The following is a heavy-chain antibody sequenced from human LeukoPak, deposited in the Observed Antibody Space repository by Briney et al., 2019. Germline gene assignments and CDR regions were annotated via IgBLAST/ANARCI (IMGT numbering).Heavy chain of an antibody. CDR1: GFTFSSYW. V-gene: IGHV3-7*01. Sequence: GGSLRLSCAASGFTFSSYWMSWVRQAPGKGLEWVANIKQDGSEKDYVDSVKGRFTISRDTAKNSLYLQMNSLRAEDTAVYYCAREDCGGDCYDYFDSWGQAPLVTVSS. CDR2: IKQDGSEK. J-gene: IGHJ4*02. CDR3: AREDCGGDCYDYFDS. D-gene: IGHD2-21*02.